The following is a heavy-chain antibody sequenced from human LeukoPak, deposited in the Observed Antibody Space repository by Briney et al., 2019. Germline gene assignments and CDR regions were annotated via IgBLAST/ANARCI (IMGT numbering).Heavy chain of an antibody. V-gene: IGHV3-23*01. Sequence: GGSLRLSCAASGFTFSSYGMSWVRQAPGKGLEWVSAISGSGGSTYYADSVKGRFTISRDNSKNTLYLQMNSLRAEDTAVYYCAKGNYYGSGSYHNSRAFDIWGQGTMVTVSS. J-gene: IGHJ3*02. D-gene: IGHD3-10*01. CDR3: AKGNYYGSGSYHNSRAFDI. CDR2: ISGSGGST. CDR1: GFTFSSYG.